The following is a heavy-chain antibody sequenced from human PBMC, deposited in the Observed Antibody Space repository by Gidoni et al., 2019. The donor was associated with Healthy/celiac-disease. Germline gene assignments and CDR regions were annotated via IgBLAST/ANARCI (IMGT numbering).Heavy chain of an antibody. J-gene: IGHJ4*02. Sequence: QVQLQESGPGLVKPSETLSLTCTVSGGSISSYYWSWIRQPPGKGLEWIGYIYSSGSTNYNPSLKSRVTISVDTSKNQFSLKLSSVTAADTAVYYCARDLDGSGSYWGQGTLVTVSS. CDR1: GGSISSYY. CDR3: ARDLDGSGSY. D-gene: IGHD3-10*01. V-gene: IGHV4-59*01. CDR2: IYSSGST.